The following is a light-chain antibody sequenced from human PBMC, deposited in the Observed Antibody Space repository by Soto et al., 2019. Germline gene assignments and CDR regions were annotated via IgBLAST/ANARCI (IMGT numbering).Light chain of an antibody. CDR2: GAS. CDR3: QKYNSASYT. Sequence: DIQMTQSPSSVSASIGDTVTITCRASQDISTLLAWYQQKPGKAPKLLIYGASTLESGVPSRFSGRGSGTDFTLTISSLQPEDVATYYCQKYNSASYTFGQGTKLEIK. J-gene: IGKJ2*01. V-gene: IGKV1-12*01. CDR1: QDISTL.